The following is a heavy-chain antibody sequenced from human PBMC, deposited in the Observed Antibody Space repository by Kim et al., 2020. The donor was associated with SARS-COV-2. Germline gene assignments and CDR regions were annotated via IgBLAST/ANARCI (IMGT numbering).Heavy chain of an antibody. D-gene: IGHD3-3*01. CDR2: ISAYNGNT. CDR3: ASSNYDFWSGYYSYYMDV. J-gene: IGHJ6*03. V-gene: IGHV1-18*01. CDR1: GYTFTSYG. Sequence: ASVKVSCKASGYTFTSYGISWVRQAPGQGLEWMGWISAYNGNTKYAQKLQGRVTMTTDTSTSTAYMELRSLRSDDTAVYYRASSNYDFWSGYYSYYMDVWGKGTTVTVSS.